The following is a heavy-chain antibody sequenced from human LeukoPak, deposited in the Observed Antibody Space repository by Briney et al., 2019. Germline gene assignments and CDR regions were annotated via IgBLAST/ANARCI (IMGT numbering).Heavy chain of an antibody. Sequence: RGSLRLSCAASGFTFSSYGMHWVRQAPGKGLEWVAFIRYDGSNKYYADSVKGRFTISRDNSKNTLYLQMNSLRAEDTAVYYCAREDQQWLVRNSLFYWGQGTLVTVSS. CDR2: IRYDGSNK. CDR3: AREDQQWLVRNSLFY. D-gene: IGHD6-19*01. V-gene: IGHV3-30*02. J-gene: IGHJ4*02. CDR1: GFTFSSYG.